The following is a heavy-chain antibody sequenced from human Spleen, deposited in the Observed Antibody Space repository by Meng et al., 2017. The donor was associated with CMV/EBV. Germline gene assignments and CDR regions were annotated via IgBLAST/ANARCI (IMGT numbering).Heavy chain of an antibody. V-gene: IGHV4-31*03. CDR1: GDSISSDTYY. CDR2: IYYSGST. D-gene: IGHD2-2*01. CDR3: ARWVQYQLPYRYYFAS. J-gene: IGHJ4*02. Sequence: LRLSCTVSGDSISSDTYYWSWIRQHPGRGLEWIGHIYYSGSTYYKPSLKSRATISVDTSKNQFSLKLRSVTAADTAVYYCARWVQYQLPYRYYFASWGQGTLVTVSS.